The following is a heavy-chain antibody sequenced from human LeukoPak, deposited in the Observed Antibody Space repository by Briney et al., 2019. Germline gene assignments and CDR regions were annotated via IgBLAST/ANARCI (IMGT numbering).Heavy chain of an antibody. J-gene: IGHJ4*02. CDR2: FDPVDGET. D-gene: IGHD1-26*01. CDR3: ATDRILNSGSYSGFDY. CDR1: GYTLTELS. V-gene: IGHV1-24*01. Sequence: ASVKVSCKVSGYTLTELSMHWVRQAPGKGLEWMGGFDPVDGETIYAQKFQGRVTMTEDTSTDTAYMELSSLRSEDTAVYYCATDRILNSGSYSGFDYRGQGTLVTVSS.